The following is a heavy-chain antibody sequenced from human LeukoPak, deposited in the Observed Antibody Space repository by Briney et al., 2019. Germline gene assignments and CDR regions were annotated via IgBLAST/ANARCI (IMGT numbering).Heavy chain of an antibody. D-gene: IGHD3-16*02. CDR1: GGSISSSSYY. J-gene: IGHJ3*02. V-gene: IGHV4-39*01. CDR3: ASIIAQGFFSAAFDI. CDR2: IYYSVST. Sequence: PSETLSLTCTVSGGSISSSSYYWGWIRQPPGKGLEWIGSIYYSVSTYYNPSLKSRVTISVDTSKNQFSLKLSSVTAADTAVYYCASIIAQGFFSAAFDIWGQGTMVTVSS.